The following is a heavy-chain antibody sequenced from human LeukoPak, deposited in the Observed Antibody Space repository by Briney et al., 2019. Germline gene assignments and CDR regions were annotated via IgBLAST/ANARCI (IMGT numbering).Heavy chain of an antibody. Sequence: GGSLRLSPAASLFTPSSYTTNWVRHAPRKGLEWVSSISISSSYTYYAASVKGRFPIPKTHPKNTPHLQINILTPQDTAVYYCASSLVGATYILDYWGQGTLVTVSS. D-gene: IGHD1-26*01. J-gene: IGHJ4*02. CDR3: ASSLVGATYILDY. CDR2: ISISSSYT. V-gene: IGHV3-21*01. CDR1: LFTPSSYT.